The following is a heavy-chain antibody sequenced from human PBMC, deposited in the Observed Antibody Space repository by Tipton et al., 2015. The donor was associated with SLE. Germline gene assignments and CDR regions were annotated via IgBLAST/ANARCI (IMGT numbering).Heavy chain of an antibody. CDR2: LSTDGSVT. V-gene: IGHV3-74*01. J-gene: IGHJ4*02. D-gene: IGHD3-16*01. CDR1: GFTFHNYW. CDR3: ARGRGGEFLDY. Sequence: SLRLSCAASGFTFHNYWMHWVRQAPGKGLVGVSRLSTDGSVTTYADSVKGRLTISRDNAKNTLYLQMRGLRVEDTAVYFCARGRGGEFLDYWGQGTLVTVSS.